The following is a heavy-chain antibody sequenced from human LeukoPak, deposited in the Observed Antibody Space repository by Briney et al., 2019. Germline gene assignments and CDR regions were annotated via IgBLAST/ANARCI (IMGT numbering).Heavy chain of an antibody. CDR2: ISGSGGST. CDR3: AKTPRSTTVVTPHYFDY. CDR1: GFTFSSYA. V-gene: IGHV3-23*01. D-gene: IGHD4-23*01. Sequence: GGSLRLSCAASGFTFSSYAMSWVRQAPGKGLKWVSAISGSGGSTYYADSVKGRFTISRDNSKNTLYLQMNSLRAEDTAVYYCAKTPRSTTVVTPHYFDYWGQGTLVTVSS. J-gene: IGHJ4*02.